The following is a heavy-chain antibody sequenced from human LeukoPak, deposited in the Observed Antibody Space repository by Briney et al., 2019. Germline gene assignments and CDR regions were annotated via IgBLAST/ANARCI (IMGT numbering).Heavy chain of an antibody. J-gene: IGHJ6*02. CDR2: IYYSGST. CDR3: AEYYYGMDV. CDR1: GGSLSSRSYY. V-gene: IGHV4-39*01. Sequence: SETLSLTCTVSGGSLSSRSYYWGWIRQPPGQGLEWIGSIYYSGSTYYNPSLKSRVTISVDTSKTQFSLKLTSVTAADTAVYYCAEYYYGMDVWGQGTTVTVSS.